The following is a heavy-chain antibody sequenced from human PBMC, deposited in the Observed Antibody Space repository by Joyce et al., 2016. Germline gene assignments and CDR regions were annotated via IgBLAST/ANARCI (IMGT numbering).Heavy chain of an antibody. V-gene: IGHV3-74*01. CDR1: GFTMYSYG. CDR2: INSDATTI. Sequence: DVQLVESGGGLVKPGGYLRLSCAASGFTMYSYGMHWVRQDPGKGLVWISGINSDATTINYADTAKGRFTIARDNTRNTVYLQMKSLATEDTGVYYCARAHNGYELWADYWGQGTLVTVSS. J-gene: IGHJ4*02. CDR3: ARAHNGYELWADY. D-gene: IGHD5-12*01.